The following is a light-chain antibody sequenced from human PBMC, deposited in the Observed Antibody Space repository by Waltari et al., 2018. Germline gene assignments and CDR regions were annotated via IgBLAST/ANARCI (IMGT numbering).Light chain of an antibody. CDR2: DVS. Sequence: QSALTQPASVSGSPGQSITIPCTGTSSDVGGYTYVSWYQQHPGKAPKLMIYDVSKRPSGVSNRFSGSKSGNTASLTISGLQAEDEADYYCCSYAGSSTLRVFGTGTKVTVL. CDR3: CSYAGSSTLRV. V-gene: IGLV2-23*02. J-gene: IGLJ1*01. CDR1: SSDVGGYTY.